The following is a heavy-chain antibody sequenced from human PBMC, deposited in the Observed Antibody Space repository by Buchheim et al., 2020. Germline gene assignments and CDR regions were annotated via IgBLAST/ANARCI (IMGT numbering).Heavy chain of an antibody. CDR3: ARSGGGMATINRSPFDY. J-gene: IGHJ4*02. D-gene: IGHD5-24*01. Sequence: QVQLQQWGAGLLKPSETLSLTCAVYDGSFSGYYWSWIRQPPGKGLEWIGEINHSGSTNYNPSLKSRVTISVDTPTNQFPLKLSSVTAADTAVYYCARSGGGMATINRSPFDYWGQGTL. V-gene: IGHV4-34*01. CDR2: INHSGST. CDR1: DGSFSGYY.